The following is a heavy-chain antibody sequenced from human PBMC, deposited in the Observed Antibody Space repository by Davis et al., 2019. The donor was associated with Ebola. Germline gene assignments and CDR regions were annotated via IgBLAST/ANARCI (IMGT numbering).Heavy chain of an antibody. CDR2: INHSGST. Sequence: PSETLSLTCAVYGGSFSGYYWSWIRQPPGKGLEWIGEINHSGSTNYNPSLKSRVTISVDTSKNQFSLKLSSVTAADTAVYYCARGFWYGSGSYLANWFDPWGQGTLVTVSS. CDR3: ARGFWYGSGSYLANWFDP. CDR1: GGSFSGYY. V-gene: IGHV4-34*01. D-gene: IGHD3-10*01. J-gene: IGHJ5*02.